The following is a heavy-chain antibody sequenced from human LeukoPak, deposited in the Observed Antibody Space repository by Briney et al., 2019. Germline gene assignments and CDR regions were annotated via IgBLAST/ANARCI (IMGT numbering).Heavy chain of an antibody. V-gene: IGHV4-39*07. D-gene: IGHD3-22*01. CDR2: IYHSGST. CDR3: AGRLDYDSSGYRPQAFDI. J-gene: IGHJ3*02. Sequence: SETLSLTCTVSGGSISSSSYYWGWIRQPPGKGLEWIGSIYHSGSTYYNPSLKSRVTISVDTSKNQFSLKLSSVTAADTAVYYCAGRLDYDSSGYRPQAFDIWGQGTMVTVSS. CDR1: GGSISSSSYY.